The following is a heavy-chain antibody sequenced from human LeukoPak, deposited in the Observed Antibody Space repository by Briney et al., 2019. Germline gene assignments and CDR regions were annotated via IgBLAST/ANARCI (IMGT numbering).Heavy chain of an antibody. CDR3: ARELGYCSSTSCYGFDY. CDR1: GGTFSSYA. CDR2: IIPILGIA. V-gene: IGHV1-69*04. D-gene: IGHD2-2*01. Sequence: SVKVSCTASGGTFSSYAISWVRQAPGQGLEWMGRIIPILGIANYAQKFQGRVTITADKSTSTAYMELSSLRSEDTAVYYCARELGYCSSTSCYGFDYWGQGTLVTVSS. J-gene: IGHJ4*02.